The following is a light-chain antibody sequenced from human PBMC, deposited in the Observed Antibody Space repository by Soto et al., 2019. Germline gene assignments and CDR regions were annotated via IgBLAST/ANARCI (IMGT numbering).Light chain of an antibody. CDR1: SSDVGGYNY. CDR2: VVS. J-gene: IGLJ1*01. V-gene: IGLV2-14*01. Sequence: QSALTQPASVSLSPGQSITISCTGTSSDVGGYNYVSWYQQHPDKAPKLMIYVVSNRPSGVSNRFSGSKSGNTASLTNSGLQAEDEAEYYSSSYTSSDTPYVFGTGTKLTVL. CDR3: SSYTSSDTPYV.